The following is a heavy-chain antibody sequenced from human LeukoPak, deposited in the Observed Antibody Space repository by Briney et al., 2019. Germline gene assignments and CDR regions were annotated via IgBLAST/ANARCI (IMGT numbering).Heavy chain of an antibody. CDR2: MNPNSGNT. CDR3: ASLKNYYDSSGNLVTDAFDI. Sequence: ASVKVSCKASGYTFTSYDINWVRQATGQGLEWMGWMNPNSGNTGYAQKFQGRVTMTTDTSTSTAYMELRSLRSDDTAVYYCASLKNYYDSSGNLVTDAFDIWGQGTMVTVSS. J-gene: IGHJ3*02. V-gene: IGHV1-8*01. CDR1: GYTFTSYD. D-gene: IGHD3-22*01.